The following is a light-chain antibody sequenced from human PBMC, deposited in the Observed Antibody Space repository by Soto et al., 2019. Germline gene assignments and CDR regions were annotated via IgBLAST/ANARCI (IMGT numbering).Light chain of an antibody. CDR2: AAS. J-gene: IGKJ1*01. CDR1: LGVARY. Sequence: IQLTQSPSSLSASVGDRVTITCRASLGVARYLAWYQQKPGTAPKLLIYAASTLQTGVPSRFSGSGSGTDFTLTISYLQSEDFGTYYCQQFYNYPRTFGQGTKVDI. CDR3: QQFYNYPRT. V-gene: IGKV1-9*01.